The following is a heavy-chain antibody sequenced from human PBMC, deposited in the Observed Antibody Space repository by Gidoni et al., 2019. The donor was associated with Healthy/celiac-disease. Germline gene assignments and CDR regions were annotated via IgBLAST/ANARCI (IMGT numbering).Heavy chain of an antibody. CDR1: GCSISSSSYY. CDR2: IYYSGST. D-gene: IGHD3-22*01. Sequence: QLQLQESGPGLVKPSETLSLTCTVSGCSISSSSYYWGWIRQPPGKGLEWIGSIYYSGSTYYNPSLKSRVTISVDTSKNQFSLKLSSVTAADTAVYYCATSYYDSSGYRGDFDYWGQGTLVTVSS. CDR3: ATSYYDSSGYRGDFDY. V-gene: IGHV4-39*01. J-gene: IGHJ4*02.